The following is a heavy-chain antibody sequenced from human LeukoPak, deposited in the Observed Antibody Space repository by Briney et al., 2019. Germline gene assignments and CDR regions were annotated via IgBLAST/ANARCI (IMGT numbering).Heavy chain of an antibody. CDR1: GGSISSYY. V-gene: IGHV4-59*01. D-gene: IGHD6-13*01. CDR3: ARDPRGDSSFKMGV. Sequence: PSETLSLTCTVSGGSISSYYWSWIRQPPGKGLEWIGYIYYSGSTNYNPSLKSRVTISVDTSKNQFSLKLSSVTAADTAVYYCARDPRGDSSFKMGVWGKGTTVTVSS. J-gene: IGHJ6*04. CDR2: IYYSGST.